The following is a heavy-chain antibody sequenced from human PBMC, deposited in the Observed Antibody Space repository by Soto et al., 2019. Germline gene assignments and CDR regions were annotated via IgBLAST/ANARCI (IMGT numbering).Heavy chain of an antibody. V-gene: IGHV4-31*03. D-gene: IGHD1-26*01. CDR1: GGSISSGGYY. CDR2: IYYSGST. Sequence: QVQLQESGPGLVRTSQTLSLTCTVSGGSISSGGYYWSWIRQHPGKGLEWIGYIYYSGSTYFNPSLKSRVTMSVDTSTNQFSLKVSSVTAADTAVYYCARSYTATTEANWFDPGGQGTLVTVSS. CDR3: ARSYTATTEANWFDP. J-gene: IGHJ5*02.